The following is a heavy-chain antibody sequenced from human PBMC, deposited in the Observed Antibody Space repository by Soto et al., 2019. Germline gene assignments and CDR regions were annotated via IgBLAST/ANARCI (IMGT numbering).Heavy chain of an antibody. J-gene: IGHJ6*03. V-gene: IGHV4-61*08. CDR1: GGSISNGGYY. Sequence: SETLSFTCTVSGGSISNGGYYWSWIRQPPGKGLEWIGYIYYSGNTNYNPSLKSRVTISVDTSKDQFSLKLSSVTAADTAVYYCARVLRERSGFTGSLDYYYYYYMDVWGKGTTVTVSS. CDR2: IYYSGNT. D-gene: IGHD3-9*01. CDR3: ARVLRERSGFTGSLDYYYYYYMDV.